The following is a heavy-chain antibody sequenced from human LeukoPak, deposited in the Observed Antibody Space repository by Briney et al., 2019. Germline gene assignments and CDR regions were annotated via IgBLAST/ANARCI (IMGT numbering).Heavy chain of an antibody. Sequence: GGSLRLSCAASGXTFSTYEMNWVPQAPGKGLEWVSALSGSGGSTYYADPVRGRFTISRDNSKNTLYLLMNSLRAEDTAVYYCAKDLDYGNDYWGQGTLVTVSS. D-gene: IGHD4-17*01. CDR2: LSGSGGST. J-gene: IGHJ4*02. CDR3: AKDLDYGNDY. CDR1: GXTFSTYE. V-gene: IGHV3-23*01.